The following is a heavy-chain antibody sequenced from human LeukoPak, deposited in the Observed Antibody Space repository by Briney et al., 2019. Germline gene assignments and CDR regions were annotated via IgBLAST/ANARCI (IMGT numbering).Heavy chain of an antibody. Sequence: PGGSLRLSCAASGFTFSSYAMHWVRQAPGKGLEWVAVISYDGSNKYYADSVKGRFTISRDNSKNTLYLQMNSLRAEDTAVYYCARGLIVVVPAAPVDYWGQGTLVTVSS. CDR1: GFTFSSYA. CDR2: ISYDGSNK. V-gene: IGHV3-30-3*01. D-gene: IGHD2-2*01. CDR3: ARGLIVVVPAAPVDY. J-gene: IGHJ4*02.